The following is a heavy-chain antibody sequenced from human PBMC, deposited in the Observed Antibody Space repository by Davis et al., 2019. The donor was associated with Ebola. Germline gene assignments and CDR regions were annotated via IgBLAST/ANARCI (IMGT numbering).Heavy chain of an antibody. J-gene: IGHJ4*02. Sequence: GGSLRLSCAASGFTFSSYGMHWVRQTPDKGLEWVAFIQYRGTKEFYAESVKGRFTISRDNSRNTLYLQMNSLRVEDTALYYCAKDRDYDFWTGSPTGFDSWGQGTLVTVSS. CDR1: GFTFSSYG. CDR3: AKDRDYDFWTGSPTGFDS. V-gene: IGHV3-30*02. CDR2: IQYRGTKE. D-gene: IGHD3-3*01.